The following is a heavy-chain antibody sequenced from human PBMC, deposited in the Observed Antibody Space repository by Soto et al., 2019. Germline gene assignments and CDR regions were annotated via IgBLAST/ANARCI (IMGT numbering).Heavy chain of an antibody. J-gene: IGHJ4*02. CDR1: GGSISSYY. CDR2: IYYSGST. D-gene: IGHD4-17*01. Sequence: SETLSLTCTVSGGSISSYYWSWFRQPPGKGLEWIGYIYYSGSTNYNPSLKSRVTISVDTSKNQFSLKLSSVTAADTAVYYCARQKTTVTHFDYWGQGTLVTVSS. CDR3: ARQKTTVTHFDY. V-gene: IGHV4-59*08.